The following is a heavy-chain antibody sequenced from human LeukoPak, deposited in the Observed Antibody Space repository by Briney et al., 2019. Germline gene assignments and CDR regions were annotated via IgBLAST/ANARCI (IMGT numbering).Heavy chain of an antibody. CDR1: GGSFSGYY. Sequence: TSETLSLTCAVYGGSFSGYYWSWIRQPPGKGLEWIGEINHSGSTNYNPSLKSRVTISVDTSKNQFSLKLSSVTAADTAVYYCARRVSSSWALFFDYWGQGTLVTVSS. V-gene: IGHV4-34*01. J-gene: IGHJ4*02. D-gene: IGHD6-13*01. CDR2: INHSGST. CDR3: ARRVSSSWALFFDY.